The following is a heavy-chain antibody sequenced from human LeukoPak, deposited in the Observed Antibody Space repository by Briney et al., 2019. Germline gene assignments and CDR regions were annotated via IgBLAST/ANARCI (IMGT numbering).Heavy chain of an antibody. V-gene: IGHV3-23*01. D-gene: IGHD1-14*01. Sequence: AGSLPLSCAASAFTLSTPSMNWGRQSPAPRLEWVGSISHGGGTTYYEDSVKGRFTISRDNSNNSLFVQMNSLRAADTAVYFCAKSRSRSANRALQVFDNWGQGALVTVSS. CDR1: AFTLSTPS. J-gene: IGHJ4*02. CDR2: ISHGGGTT. CDR3: AKSRSRSANRALQVFDN.